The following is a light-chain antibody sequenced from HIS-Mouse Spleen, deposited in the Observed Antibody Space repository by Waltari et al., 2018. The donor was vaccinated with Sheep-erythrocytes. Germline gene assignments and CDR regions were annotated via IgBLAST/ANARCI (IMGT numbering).Light chain of an antibody. CDR2: EDS. Sequence: SYELTQPPSVSVSPGQTARITCSGDALPKKYAYWYRQKSGQAPVLVIYEDSKRPSGIPERFSGSSSGAMATWTISGAQVEDEADYYCYSTDSSGNHSWVFGGGTKLTVL. CDR3: YSTDSSGNHSWV. J-gene: IGLJ3*02. CDR1: ALPKKY. V-gene: IGLV3-10*01.